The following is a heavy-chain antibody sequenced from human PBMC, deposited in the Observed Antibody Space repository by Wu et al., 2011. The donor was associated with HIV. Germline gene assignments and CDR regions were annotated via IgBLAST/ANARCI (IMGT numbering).Heavy chain of an antibody. CDR2: INPNGGAT. J-gene: IGHJ4*02. D-gene: IGHD1-26*01. V-gene: IGHV1-2*02. Sequence: QIQLVQSGTEVKKTGASVKVSCEASGYTFTGYYVHWVRQAPGQGLEWMGWINPNGGATNYAQMYQGRVTMTRDMSITTAYMELRRLRSDDTAIYYCVTALGATVQDYWGQGTLVIVSS. CDR1: GYTFTGYY. CDR3: VTALGATVQDY.